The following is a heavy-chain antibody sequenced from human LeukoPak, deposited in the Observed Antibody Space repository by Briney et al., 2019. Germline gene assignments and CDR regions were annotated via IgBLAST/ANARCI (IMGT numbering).Heavy chain of an antibody. CDR3: ARDQYYYDSSSYYYSRYGMDV. D-gene: IGHD3-22*01. CDR1: RFTFRSYS. Sequence: GGSLRLSCAASRFTFRSYSMNWVRQAPGKGLEWVSYISSSSSTIYYADSVKGRFTISRDNAKNSLYLQMNSLRAEDTAVYYCARDQYYYDSSSYYYSRYGMDVWGQGTTVTVSS. CDR2: ISSSSSTI. J-gene: IGHJ6*02. V-gene: IGHV3-48*01.